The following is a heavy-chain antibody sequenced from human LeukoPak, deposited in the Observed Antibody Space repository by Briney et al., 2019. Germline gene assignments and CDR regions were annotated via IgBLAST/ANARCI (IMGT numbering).Heavy chain of an antibody. Sequence: SETLSRTCRGSGASVSNYYWSWIRQSPGKGLEWIGFFHYSGSTNYNPSLNSRVTTSIDTSMNQLSLTLVSVTAADTAVYFCARHHDGGPKLRLDFWGLGVLVTVSS. CDR1: GASVSNYY. CDR3: ARHHDGGPKLRLDF. J-gene: IGHJ4*02. V-gene: IGHV4-59*08. D-gene: IGHD2-15*01. CDR2: FHYSGST.